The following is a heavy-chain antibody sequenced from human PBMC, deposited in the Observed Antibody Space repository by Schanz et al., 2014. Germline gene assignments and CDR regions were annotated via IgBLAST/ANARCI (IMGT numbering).Heavy chain of an antibody. V-gene: IGHV3-64*05. Sequence: EVQLVEPGGALVQPGGSLRLSCSVSGFTFSSYTMHWVRQAPGKGLEYVSAISNDVNSTYYDDSVKNRFTISRDNSKNTLCVSSSSRRLDDAGVYFSVPPSKLRGCYTFERWGVGNLXVCSS. CDR3: VPPSKLRGCYTFER. J-gene: IGHJ4*02. D-gene: IGHD2-15*01. CDR2: ISNDVNST. CDR1: GFTFSSYT.